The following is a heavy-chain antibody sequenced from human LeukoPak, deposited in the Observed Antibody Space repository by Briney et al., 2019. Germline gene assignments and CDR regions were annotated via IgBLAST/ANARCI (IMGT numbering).Heavy chain of an antibody. V-gene: IGHV3-9*01. Sequence: PGRSLRLSCAASGFTFDDYAMHWVRLVPGKGLEWVSGISWNSDNIGYADSVKGRFTISRDNAKNSLYLQMNSLRTEDTALYYCAKLSGSSTTVTTTFDYWGQGTLVTVSS. J-gene: IGHJ4*02. CDR3: AKLSGSSTTVTTTFDY. CDR2: ISWNSDNI. CDR1: GFTFDDYA. D-gene: IGHD4-17*01.